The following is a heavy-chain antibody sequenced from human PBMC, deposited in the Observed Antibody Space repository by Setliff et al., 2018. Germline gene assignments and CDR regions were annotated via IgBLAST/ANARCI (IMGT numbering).Heavy chain of an antibody. J-gene: IGHJ6*02. Sequence: GASVKVSCKASGGSFSTYAISWARQAPGQGLEWMGVIIPIFGTTNNAQKFQGRVTITADESTSTAYMELSSLRSEDTAGYYCARANYYDSSGHSVYGMDVWGQGTTVTVSS. CDR3: ARANYYDSSGHSVYGMDV. V-gene: IGHV1-69*13. CDR2: IIPIFGTT. D-gene: IGHD3-22*01. CDR1: GGSFSTYA.